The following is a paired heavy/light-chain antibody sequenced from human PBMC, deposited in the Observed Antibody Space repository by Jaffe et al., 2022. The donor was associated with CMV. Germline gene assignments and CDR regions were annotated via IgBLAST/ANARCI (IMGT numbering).Light chain of an antibody. Sequence: DVVMTQSPLSLPVTLGQPASISCRSSQSLVHSDGNTYLNWFQQRPGQSPRRLIYKVSNRDSGVPDRFSGSGSGTDFTLKISRVEAEDVGVYYCMQATHWPLITFGQGTRLEIK. J-gene: IGKJ5*01. V-gene: IGKV2-30*02. CDR2: KVS. CDR3: MQATHWPLIT. CDR1: QSLVHSDGNTY.
Heavy chain of an antibody. J-gene: IGHJ6*03. D-gene: IGHD6-19*01. Sequence: EVQLVESGGGLVQPGGSLRLSCVASGFTFSGYEMNWVRQAPGKGLEWVSYISSSGSTMYYADSVKGRFTISRDNTKNSLYLQMNSLRVEDTAVYYCARDTSDWYRKHMDVWGKGTTVTVSS. V-gene: IGHV3-48*03. CDR3: ARDTSDWYRKHMDV. CDR2: ISSSGSTM. CDR1: GFTFSGYE.